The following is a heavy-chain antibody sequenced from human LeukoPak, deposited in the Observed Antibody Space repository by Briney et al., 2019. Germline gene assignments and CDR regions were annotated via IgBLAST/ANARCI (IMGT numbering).Heavy chain of an antibody. J-gene: IGHJ3*02. Sequence: GGSLRLSCAASGFTFSSYWMHWVRQAPGKGLVWVSLINSDGSSTIYADSVKGRFTISRDNVKNTLYLQMNSLRAEDTAVYYCARGLTIFGVVNDAFDIWGQGTMVTVSS. CDR1: GFTFSSYW. CDR3: ARGLTIFGVVNDAFDI. D-gene: IGHD3-3*01. CDR2: INSDGSST. V-gene: IGHV3-74*01.